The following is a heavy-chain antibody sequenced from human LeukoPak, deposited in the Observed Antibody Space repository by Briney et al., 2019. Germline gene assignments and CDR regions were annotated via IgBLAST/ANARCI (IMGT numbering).Heavy chain of an antibody. CDR3: ARGRITIFGVVIPHFDN. CDR1: RGSISSYY. J-gene: IGHJ4*02. CDR2: IDNNGNT. Sequence: PSETLSLTCTASRGSISSYYWSWIRQPPGKGLEWIGYIDNNGNTNSNPSLKSRVTMSVDTSKNQLSLKLSSVIAADTAVYYCARGRITIFGVVIPHFDNWGQGTLVTVSS. V-gene: IGHV4-59*01. D-gene: IGHD3-3*01.